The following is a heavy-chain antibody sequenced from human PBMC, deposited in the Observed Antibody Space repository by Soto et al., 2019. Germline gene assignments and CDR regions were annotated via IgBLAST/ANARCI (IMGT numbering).Heavy chain of an antibody. V-gene: IGHV4-59*01. CDR3: ARAGSTWRYFFDY. Sequence: SETLSLTCTVSGGSISSYYWTWIRQPPGKGLEWVGYVCYSGTTYYNPSLQSRVTISVDTSKNQFSLKVKSVTAADTAIYYCARAGSTWRYFFDYWGQGSLVTVSS. D-gene: IGHD6-13*01. CDR1: GGSISSYY. J-gene: IGHJ4*02. CDR2: VCYSGTT.